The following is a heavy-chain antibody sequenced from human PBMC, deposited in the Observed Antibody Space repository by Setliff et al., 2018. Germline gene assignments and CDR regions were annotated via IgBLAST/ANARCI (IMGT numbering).Heavy chain of an antibody. J-gene: IGHJ3*02. CDR3: ATDQGYWTYNI. Sequence: QSGWSLRLSCAASEFTFTNYWMTWVRQAPGKGLEWVATIKDDGAAKYHVGSVQGRFTISRDNAKNSLYLQMNSLRVEDTAVYYCATDQGYWTYNIWGQGTMVTVSS. V-gene: IGHV3-7*03. CDR2: IKDDGAAK. CDR1: EFTFTNYW. D-gene: IGHD2-15*01.